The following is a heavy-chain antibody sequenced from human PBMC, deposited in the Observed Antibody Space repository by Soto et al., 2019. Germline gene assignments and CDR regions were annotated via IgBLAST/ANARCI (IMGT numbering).Heavy chain of an antibody. J-gene: IGHJ4*02. Sequence: QVQLVQSGAEVKKPGSSVKVSCKASGGTFSSYAISWVRQAPGQGLEWMGWISAYNGNTNYAQKLQGRVTMTTDTSTSTAYMELRSLRSDDTAVYYCARDRDGDDELDYWGQGTLVTVSS. CDR2: ISAYNGNT. D-gene: IGHD4-17*01. V-gene: IGHV1-18*01. CDR1: GGTFSSYA. CDR3: ARDRDGDDELDY.